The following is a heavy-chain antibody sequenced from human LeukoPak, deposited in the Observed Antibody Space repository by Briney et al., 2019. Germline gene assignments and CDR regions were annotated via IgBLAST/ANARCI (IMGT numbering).Heavy chain of an antibody. J-gene: IGHJ4*02. V-gene: IGHV4-59*01. CDR1: GGSISSYY. CDR2: IYYSGIT. CDR3: ARDQSGSYIFDY. D-gene: IGHD1-26*01. Sequence: SETLSLTCTVPGGSISSYYWSWIRQPPGKGLEWIGYIYYSGITSYNPSLKSRVIISVHTSKNQFSLKLSSVTAADTTVYYCARDQSGSYIFDYWGQGTLVTVSS.